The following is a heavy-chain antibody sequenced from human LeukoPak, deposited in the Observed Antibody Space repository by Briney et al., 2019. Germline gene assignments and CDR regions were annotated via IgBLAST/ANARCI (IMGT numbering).Heavy chain of an antibody. J-gene: IGHJ6*03. CDR2: ISAYNGNT. CDR3: ARESGGHYYGSGSYLGARPLYYYYMDV. Sequence: ASVKVSCKASGYTFTSYGISWVRQAPGQGLEWMGWISAYNGNTNYAQKLQGRVTMTTDTSTSTAYMELRSLRSDDTAVYYCARESGGHYYGSGSYLGARPLYYYYMDVWGKGTTVTISS. D-gene: IGHD3-10*01. V-gene: IGHV1-18*01. CDR1: GYTFTSYG.